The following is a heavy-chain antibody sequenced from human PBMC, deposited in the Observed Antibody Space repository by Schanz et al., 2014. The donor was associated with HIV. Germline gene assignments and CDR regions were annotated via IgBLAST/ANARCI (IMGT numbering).Heavy chain of an antibody. CDR1: GFTFRSYG. J-gene: IGHJ4*02. CDR3: VGGSGWLPDY. D-gene: IGHD6-19*01. V-gene: IGHV3-30*03. Sequence: QVDLVESGGGVVQPGRSLRLSCAASGFTFRSYGIHWVRQAPGKGLEGVAVISSDGSDKYYGDSVKGRFTVSRDNRGNMVFLQMNSLRDNDTAVYYCVGGSGWLPDYWGQGTLVAVSS. CDR2: ISSDGSDK.